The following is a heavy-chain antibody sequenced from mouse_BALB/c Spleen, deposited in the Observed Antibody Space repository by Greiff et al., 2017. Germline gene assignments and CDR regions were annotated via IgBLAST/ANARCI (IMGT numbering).Heavy chain of an antibody. J-gene: IGHJ3*01. CDR1: GFNIKDYY. V-gene: IGHV14-4*02. D-gene: IGHD2-14*01. CDR2: IDPENGDT. CDR3: NADRYETFAY. Sequence: VQLQQSGAELVRSGASVKLSCTASGFNIKDYYMHWVKQRPEQGLEWIGWIDPENGDTEYAPKFQGKATMTADTSSNTAYLQLSSLTSEDTAVYYCNADRYETFAYWGQGTLVTVSA.